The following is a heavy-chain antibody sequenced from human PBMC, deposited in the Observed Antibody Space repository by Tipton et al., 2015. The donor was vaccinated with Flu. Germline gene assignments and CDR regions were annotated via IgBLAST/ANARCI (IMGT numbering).Heavy chain of an antibody. Sequence: TLSLTCTVSGGSISSYYWSWIRQPAGKGLEWIGRIYTSGSTNYNPSLKSRVTISVDTSKNQFSLKLSSVTAADTAVYYCARDRYSSGWYDYWGQGTLVTVSS. J-gene: IGHJ4*02. CDR2: IYTSGST. D-gene: IGHD6-19*01. V-gene: IGHV4-4*07. CDR3: ARDRYSSGWYDY. CDR1: GGSISSYY.